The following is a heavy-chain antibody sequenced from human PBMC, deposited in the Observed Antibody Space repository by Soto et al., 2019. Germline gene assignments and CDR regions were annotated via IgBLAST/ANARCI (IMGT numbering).Heavy chain of an antibody. CDR1: GYSFTSYW. D-gene: IGHD3-10*01. CDR3: ARPVVRGVQILGY. V-gene: IGHV5-51*01. Sequence: GDSLKISCKGSGYSFTSYWIGWVRQMPGKGLEWMGIIYPGDSDTRYSPSFQGQVTISAEKSISTAYLQWSSLKASDTAMYYCARPVVRGVQILGYWGQGILVTVSS. J-gene: IGHJ4*02. CDR2: IYPGDSDT.